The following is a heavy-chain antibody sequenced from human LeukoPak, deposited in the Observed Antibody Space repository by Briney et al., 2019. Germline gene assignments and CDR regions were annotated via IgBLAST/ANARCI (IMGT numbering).Heavy chain of an antibody. V-gene: IGHV4-39*01. CDR1: GGSISSSIYY. CDR3: ARQWLVLGYYYYGMDV. J-gene: IGHJ6*02. D-gene: IGHD6-19*01. Sequence: SETLSLTCTVSGGSISSSIYYWGWIRQPPGKGLEWIGSIYYSGSTYYNPSLKSRVTISVDTSKNQFSLKLSSVTAADTAVYYCARQWLVLGYYYYGMDVWGQGTTVTVSS. CDR2: IYYSGST.